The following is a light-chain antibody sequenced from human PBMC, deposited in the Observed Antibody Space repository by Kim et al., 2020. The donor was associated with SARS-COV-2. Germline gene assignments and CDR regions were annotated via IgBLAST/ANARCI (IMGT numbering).Light chain of an antibody. V-gene: IGLV1-44*01. CDR2: SNN. CDR1: SSNIGSNT. CDR3: AAWDDSLNGYVV. J-gene: IGLJ2*01. Sequence: QRGTIACSGSSSNIGSNTVNWYQQRPGTAPKLLIYSNNQRPSGVPDRFSGSKSGTSSSLAISGLQSEDEADYYCAAWDDSLNGYVVFGGGTQLTVL.